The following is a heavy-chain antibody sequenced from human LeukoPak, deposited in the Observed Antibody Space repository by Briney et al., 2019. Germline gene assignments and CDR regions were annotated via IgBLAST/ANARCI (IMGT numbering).Heavy chain of an antibody. D-gene: IGHD3-10*01. CDR3: ARDGGGYFDY. V-gene: IGHV4-61*08. CDR2: IYHSGST. CDR1: GGSISTTAYY. Sequence: SETLSLTCTVSGGSISTTAYYWSWIRQPPGKGLEWIGYIYHSGSTNYNPSLKSRDTISVDTSKNQFSLKVSSVTAADTAVYYCARDGGGYFDYWGQGTLVTVSS. J-gene: IGHJ4*02.